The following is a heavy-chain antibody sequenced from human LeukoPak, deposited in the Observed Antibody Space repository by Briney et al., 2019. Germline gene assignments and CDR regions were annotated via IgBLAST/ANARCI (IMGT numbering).Heavy chain of an antibody. CDR2: TYYRSKWYS. D-gene: IGHD5-24*01. CDR1: GDSVSSNSTA. Sequence: SQTLSLTCAISGDSVSSNSTACSWIRQSPSRGLEWLGRTYYRSKWYSDYAVSVKSRITINPDTSKNQFSLQLNSVTPEDTAVYYCARGGQGDGYSADEAFDIWGQGTMVTVS. CDR3: ARGGQGDGYSADEAFDI. J-gene: IGHJ3*02. V-gene: IGHV6-1*01.